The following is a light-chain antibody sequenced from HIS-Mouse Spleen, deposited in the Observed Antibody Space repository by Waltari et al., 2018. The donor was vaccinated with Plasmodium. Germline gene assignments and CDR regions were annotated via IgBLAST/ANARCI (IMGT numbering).Light chain of an antibody. CDR3: SSYAGSNNLV. Sequence: QSALTQPPSASGSPGQSVTIPCTGTRSTVGGYNYVSWYHQHPGKAPKLMIYEVSKRPSGVPDRFSGSKSGNTASLTVSGLQAEDEADYYCSSYAGSNNLVFGGGTKLTVL. J-gene: IGLJ2*01. V-gene: IGLV2-8*01. CDR1: RSTVGGYNY. CDR2: EVS.